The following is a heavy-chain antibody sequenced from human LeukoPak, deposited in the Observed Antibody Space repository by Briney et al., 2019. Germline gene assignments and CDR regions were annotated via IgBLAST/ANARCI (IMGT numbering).Heavy chain of an antibody. Sequence: GGSLRLSCAASGFTFDEYAMHWVRQAPGKGLEWVSGISWSSGTIAYADSVKGRFTISRDNAKDSLYLQMNSLRADDTALYYCAKDRYASNWRGFDYWGQGTLVTVSS. CDR1: GFTFDEYA. CDR3: AKDRYASNWRGFDY. CDR2: ISWSSGTI. V-gene: IGHV3-9*01. J-gene: IGHJ4*02. D-gene: IGHD2-2*01.